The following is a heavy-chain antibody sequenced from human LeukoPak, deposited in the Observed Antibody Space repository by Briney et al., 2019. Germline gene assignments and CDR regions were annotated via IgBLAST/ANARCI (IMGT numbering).Heavy chain of an antibody. J-gene: IGHJ4*02. V-gene: IGHV3-23*01. CDR3: ANRRVYYYDSSGYYEDYYFDY. CDR1: GFTFSSYA. Sequence: GGSLGLSCAASGFTFSSYAMSWVRQAPGKGLEWVSAISGSGGSTYYADSVKGRFTISRDNSKNTLYLQMNSLRAEDTAVYYCANRRVYYYDSSGYYEDYYFDYWGQGTLVTVSS. CDR2: ISGSGGST. D-gene: IGHD3-22*01.